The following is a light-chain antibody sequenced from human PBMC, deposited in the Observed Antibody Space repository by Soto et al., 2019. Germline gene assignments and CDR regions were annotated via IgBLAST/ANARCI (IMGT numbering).Light chain of an antibody. CDR2: NNN. Sequence: QSVLTQPPSASGTPGQRVTISCSGSSSNIGSNTVNWYQKLPGTAPNHLISNNNQRPSGVPDRFSGSKSGTSASLAISGLQSEDETDYYCAAWDDGLDGVLFGGGTKLTVL. CDR3: AAWDDGLDGVL. CDR1: SSNIGSNT. J-gene: IGLJ3*02. V-gene: IGLV1-44*01.